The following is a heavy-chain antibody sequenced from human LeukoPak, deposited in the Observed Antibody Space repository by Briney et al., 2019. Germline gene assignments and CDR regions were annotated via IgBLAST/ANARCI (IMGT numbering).Heavy chain of an antibody. CDR2: ISSSSSYI. V-gene: IGHV3-21*01. D-gene: IGHD3-3*01. CDR1: GFTFSSYS. CDR3: AREGNTYYDFWSGYPLDYMDV. Sequence: GGSLRLSCAASGFTFSSYSMNWVRQAPGKGLEWVSSISSSSSYIYYADSVKGRFTISRDNAKNSLYLQMNSLRAGDTAVYYCAREGNTYYDFWSGYPLDYMDVWGKGTTVTVSS. J-gene: IGHJ6*03.